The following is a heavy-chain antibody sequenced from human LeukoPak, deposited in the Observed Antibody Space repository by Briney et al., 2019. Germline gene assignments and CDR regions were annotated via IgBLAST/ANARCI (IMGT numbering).Heavy chain of an antibody. J-gene: IGHJ4*02. Sequence: GGSLRLSCAASGFAFRSYALSWVRQAPGKGLEWVSGFTGSGDATDYADSVKGRFTISRDNSKNTLFLQMNNLRAEDTAVYYCAKVYASGWSYFDYWGQGTLVTVSS. CDR2: FTGSGDAT. V-gene: IGHV3-23*01. CDR1: GFAFRSYA. CDR3: AKVYASGWSYFDY. D-gene: IGHD6-19*01.